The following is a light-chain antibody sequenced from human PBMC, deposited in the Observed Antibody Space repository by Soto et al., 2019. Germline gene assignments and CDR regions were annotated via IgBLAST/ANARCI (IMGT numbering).Light chain of an antibody. CDR1: QSLSSY. CDR3: QQRSNWPWT. J-gene: IGKJ5*01. Sequence: EIVLTQSPGTLSLSPGERATVSLMASQSLSSYFAWYQQTPGQAPRLLIYDASYRATGIPARFSGSGSGANFTLTISSLEPEDSAIYYCQQRSNWPWTFGQGTRLEIK. CDR2: DAS. V-gene: IGKV3-11*01.